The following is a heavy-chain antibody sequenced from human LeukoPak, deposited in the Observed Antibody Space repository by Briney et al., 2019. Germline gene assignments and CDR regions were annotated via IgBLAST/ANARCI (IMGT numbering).Heavy chain of an antibody. Sequence: GGSLRLSCAASGFSISSDWMCWVRQAPGTGLEWVANIKTDGSEKQYVDSVKGRFTISRDNAKNSLYLQMNSLRAEDTATYYCARDSPATGMSMDVWGKGTTVTVSS. D-gene: IGHD1-1*01. CDR3: ARDSPATGMSMDV. CDR1: GFSISSDW. J-gene: IGHJ6*03. CDR2: IKTDGSEK. V-gene: IGHV3-7*01.